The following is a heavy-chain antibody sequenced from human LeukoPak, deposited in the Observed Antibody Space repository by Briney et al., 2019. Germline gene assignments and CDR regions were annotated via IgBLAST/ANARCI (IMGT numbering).Heavy chain of an antibody. V-gene: IGHV1-18*01. J-gene: IGHJ4*02. CDR3: ARDKVDFGAVADIDY. D-gene: IGHD6-19*01. Sequence: ASVKVSCKASGYTLSSYGISWVRQAPGQGLEWMGWISGYNGNTIYAQKFQGRVTMTTDTSTSTAYMELRSLRSDDTAVYYCARDKVDFGAVADIDYWGQGTLVTVSS. CDR1: GYTLSSYG. CDR2: ISGYNGNT.